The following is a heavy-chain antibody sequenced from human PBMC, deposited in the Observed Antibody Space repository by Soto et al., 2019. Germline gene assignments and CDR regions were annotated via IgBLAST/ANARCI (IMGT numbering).Heavy chain of an antibody. CDR2: ISGHGSTP. Sequence: EVQVLESGGGLVQPGGSLRLSCAASGFTFSRYGMSWVRQAPGQGLACVSGISGHGSTPYYADTVKGRFPISRDNTKNTLYLQMNSLRAEDTTLYYYPKTPSMTIRAGCDHWGQGTLLTVPS. CDR3: PKTPSMTIRAGCDH. J-gene: IGHJ4*02. CDR1: GFTFSRYG. D-gene: IGHD4-17*01. V-gene: IGHV3-23*01.